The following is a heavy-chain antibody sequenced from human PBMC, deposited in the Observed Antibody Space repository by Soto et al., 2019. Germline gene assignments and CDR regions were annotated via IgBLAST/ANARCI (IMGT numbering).Heavy chain of an antibody. V-gene: IGHV3-53*02. CDR3: ARGPRYCSSTSCYNYGMDV. Sequence: EVRLVETGGGLIQPGGSLRLSCAASGFTVSSNYMSWVRQAPGKGLEWVSVIYSGGSTYYADSVKGRFTISRDNSKNTLYLQMNSLRAEDTAVYYCARGPRYCSSTSCYNYGMDVWGQGTTVTVSS. CDR1: GFTVSSNY. J-gene: IGHJ6*02. D-gene: IGHD2-2*02. CDR2: IYSGGST.